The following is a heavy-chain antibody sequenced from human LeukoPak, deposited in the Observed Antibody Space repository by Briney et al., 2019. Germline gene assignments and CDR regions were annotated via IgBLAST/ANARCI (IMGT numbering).Heavy chain of an antibody. CDR1: GGTLSTSA. V-gene: IGHV1-2*02. J-gene: IGHJ4*02. CDR2: INPNSGGT. D-gene: IGHD3-9*01. CDR3: ARDPYYDILTGYPVLD. Sequence: ASVKVSCKTSGGTLSTSAINWVRQAPGQGLEWMGWINPNSGGTNYAQKFQGRVTMTRDTSISTAYMELSRLRSDDTAVYYCARDPYYDILTGYPVLDWGQGTLVTVSS.